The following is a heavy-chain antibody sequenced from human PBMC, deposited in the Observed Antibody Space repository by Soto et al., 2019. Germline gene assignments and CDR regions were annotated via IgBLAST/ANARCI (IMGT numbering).Heavy chain of an antibody. CDR3: ARNLRGYCSGGSCYQGPCGY. J-gene: IGHJ4*02. CDR1: GFTFSNYG. Sequence: QVQLVESGGGVVQPGRSLRLSCAASGFTFSNYGMHWVRQAPGKGLEWVAVIWYDGSNKYYADSVKGRFTISRDNSENTLYLQMNSLRAEDTAVYYCARNLRGYCSGGSCYQGPCGYWGQGTVVTVSS. D-gene: IGHD2-15*01. CDR2: IWYDGSNK. V-gene: IGHV3-33*01.